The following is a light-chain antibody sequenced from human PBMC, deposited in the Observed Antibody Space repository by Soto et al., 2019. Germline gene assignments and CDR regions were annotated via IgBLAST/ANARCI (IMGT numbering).Light chain of an antibody. CDR1: SSDVGDFNY. V-gene: IGLV2-14*03. Sequence: QSALTQPASVSGSPGRSVTISCTGTSSDVGDFNYVSWYQHLPGRAPKLIIYDVTNRPSGISYRFSASKSGRTAALTISGRQAEDEADYYCSAYSSSTTQVVFGGGTKLTVL. J-gene: IGLJ2*01. CDR3: SAYSSSTTQVV. CDR2: DVT.